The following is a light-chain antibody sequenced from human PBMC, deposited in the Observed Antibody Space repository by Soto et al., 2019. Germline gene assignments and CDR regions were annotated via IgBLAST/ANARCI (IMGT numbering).Light chain of an antibody. V-gene: IGKV1-5*01. J-gene: IGKJ2*01. CDR1: QSMSIW. CDR3: QQYYTYPGT. Sequence: DIQMTQSPSTLSASVGDRGTITCRASQSMSIWLAWYHQKPGKAPKLLIYDASTLESGVPSRFSGSGSGTEFTLTISSLQPDDFATYYCQQYYTYPGTFGQGTKLEIK. CDR2: DAS.